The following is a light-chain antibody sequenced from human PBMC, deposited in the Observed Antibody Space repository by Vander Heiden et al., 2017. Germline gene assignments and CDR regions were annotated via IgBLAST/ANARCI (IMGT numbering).Light chain of an antibody. CDR3: AAWDDSLNGL. Sequence: QSVLTPPPSASGTPGQRVTISWSGSSSNIGSNTVNWYQQLPGTAPKLLIYSNNQRPSGVPDRFSGSKSGTSASLAISGLQSEDEADYYCAAWDDSLNGLFGGGTKLTVL. V-gene: IGLV1-44*01. J-gene: IGLJ2*01. CDR1: SSNIGSNT. CDR2: SNN.